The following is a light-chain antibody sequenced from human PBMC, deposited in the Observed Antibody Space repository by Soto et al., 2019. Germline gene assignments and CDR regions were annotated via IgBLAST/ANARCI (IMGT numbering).Light chain of an antibody. CDR3: QQSYSTPHT. J-gene: IGKJ2*01. V-gene: IGKV1-33*01. CDR1: QDITNY. Sequence: DIQMTQSPSSLSASVGDRVTITCQASQDITNYLNWYQQKPGRAPRLLLYDASSLETGVPSRFSGSGSGTDFTLTISSLQPEDVATYYCQQSYSTPHTFGQGTKVDIK. CDR2: DAS.